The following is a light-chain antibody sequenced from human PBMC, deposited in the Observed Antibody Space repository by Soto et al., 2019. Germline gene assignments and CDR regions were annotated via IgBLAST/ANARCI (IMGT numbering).Light chain of an antibody. CDR3: QQYGRSPPMYT. V-gene: IGKV3-20*01. CDR2: GAS. Sequence: DIALTQSPGTLSLSPGERATLSCRASQSVNSSYLAWYQQKPGQAPRLIIYGASSRATGIPDRFSGSGSGTDFTLTISRLEPEDFAVYYCQQYGRSPPMYTFGQGAKLEIK. CDR1: QSVNSSY. J-gene: IGKJ2*01.